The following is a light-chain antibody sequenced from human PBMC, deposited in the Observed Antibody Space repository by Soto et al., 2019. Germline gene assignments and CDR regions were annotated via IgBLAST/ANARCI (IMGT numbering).Light chain of an antibody. J-gene: IGKJ5*01. CDR3: QQSYSTPIT. CDR1: QGISSY. Sequence: DIQLTQSPSFLSASVGDRVTITCRASQGISSYLAWYQQKPGKAPKLLIYKASTLESGVPSRFSGSGSGTDFTLTISSLQPEDFATYYCQQSYSTPITFGQGTRLEIK. CDR2: KAS. V-gene: IGKV1-39*01.